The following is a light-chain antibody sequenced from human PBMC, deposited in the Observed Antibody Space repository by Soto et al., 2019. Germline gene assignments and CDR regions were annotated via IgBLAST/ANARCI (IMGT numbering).Light chain of an antibody. J-gene: IGKJ1*01. Sequence: DIQMTQSPSSLSASVGDRVTITCRASQSISNYLNWYQQKPGKAPKLLMFAASSLQSGVPSRFSGGGSGTDFTLTISSLQPEDFATYYCQHSYSTPRTVGQGTKVEIK. CDR3: QHSYSTPRT. V-gene: IGKV1-39*01. CDR1: QSISNY. CDR2: AAS.